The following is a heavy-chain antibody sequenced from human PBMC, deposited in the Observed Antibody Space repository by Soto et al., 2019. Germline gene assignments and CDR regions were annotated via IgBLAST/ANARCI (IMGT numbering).Heavy chain of an antibody. D-gene: IGHD6-13*01. CDR3: SYVCSSWYADFFDL. CDR1: GFTFSSYA. J-gene: IGHJ4*02. Sequence: GALSLSCAASGFTFSSYAMNWVRQAPGKGLEWVSAISASGGSTYYGDSVKGRFTISRDTSKNTLYLQMNSLRAEDTAVYYCSYVCSSWYADFFDLWGQGTLVTVSS. V-gene: IGHV3-23*01. CDR2: ISASGGST.